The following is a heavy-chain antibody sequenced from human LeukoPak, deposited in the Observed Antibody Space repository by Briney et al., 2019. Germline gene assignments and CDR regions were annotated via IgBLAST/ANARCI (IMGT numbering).Heavy chain of an antibody. CDR2: IYTSGST. V-gene: IGHV4-4*07. Sequence: PSETLSLTCTVSGGSISSYYWSWLRQPTGKGLEWIGRIYTSGSTNYNPSLKSRVTMSVDTSKNQFSLKLSSVTAADTAVYYCARDDFWSGYRAFDIWGQGTMVTGSS. CDR3: ARDDFWSGYRAFDI. D-gene: IGHD3-3*01. CDR1: GGSISSYY. J-gene: IGHJ3*02.